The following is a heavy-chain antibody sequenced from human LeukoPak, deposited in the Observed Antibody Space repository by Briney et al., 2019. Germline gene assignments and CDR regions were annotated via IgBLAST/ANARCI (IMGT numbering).Heavy chain of an antibody. J-gene: IGHJ6*02. CDR3: ARVGRRGHNIAYGMDV. D-gene: IGHD3-10*01. CDR2: ISGGGDNT. CDR1: GFTFSSYA. V-gene: IGHV3-23*01. Sequence: PGGSLRLSCAASGFTFSSYAMNWVRQAPGKGLEWVSAISGGGDNTYYADSVKGRFTISRDNSKNTLYLQMNSLRAEGTAVYYCARVGRRGHNIAYGMDVWGQGTTVTVSS.